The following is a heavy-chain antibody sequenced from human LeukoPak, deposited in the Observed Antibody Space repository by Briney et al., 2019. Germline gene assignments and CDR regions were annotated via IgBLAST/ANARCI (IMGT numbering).Heavy chain of an antibody. D-gene: IGHD2-15*01. CDR2: ISFDGGDK. CDR1: GFTFISFG. CDR3: AKQGRDHCSGSSCYLFDY. J-gene: IGHJ4*02. V-gene: IGHV3-30*18. Sequence: PGGSLRLSCAASGFTFISFGMHWVRQAPGKGLQWVALISFDGGDKYYADSVKGRFTISRDNSKDTLFLQMNSLRPEDTAVYYCAKQGRDHCSGSSCYLFDYWGQGTLVTVSS.